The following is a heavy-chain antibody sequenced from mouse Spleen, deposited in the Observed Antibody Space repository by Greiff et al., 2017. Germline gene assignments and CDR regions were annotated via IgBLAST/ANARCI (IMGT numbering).Heavy chain of an antibody. D-gene: IGHD3-3*01. CDR2: IDPSDSYT. CDR1: GYTFTSYW. Sequence: QVQLQQPGAELVMPGASVKLSCKASGYTFTSYWMHWVKQRPGQGLEWIGEIDPSDSYTNYNQKFKGKATLTVDKSSSTAYMQLSSLTSEDSAVYYCAEGDGGFAYWGQGTLVTVSA. CDR3: AEGDGGFAY. V-gene: IGHV1-69*01. J-gene: IGHJ3*01.